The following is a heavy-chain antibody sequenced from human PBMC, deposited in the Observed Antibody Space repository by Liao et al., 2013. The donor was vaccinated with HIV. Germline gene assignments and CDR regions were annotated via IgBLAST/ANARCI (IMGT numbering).Heavy chain of an antibody. Sequence: QMQLQESGPGVVKPSETLSLTCTVSGGSINNHFWNWIRQPAGGGLEWIGRIYSSGNTNYSPSLKSRVIMSVDTTKNQFSLRLTSVTAADTAVYYCAARITISGVAIPHALDVWGQGTMVAVSS. D-gene: IGHD3-3*01. J-gene: IGHJ3*01. CDR3: AARITISGVAIPHALDV. CDR1: GGSINNHF. CDR2: IYSSGNT. V-gene: IGHV4-4*07.